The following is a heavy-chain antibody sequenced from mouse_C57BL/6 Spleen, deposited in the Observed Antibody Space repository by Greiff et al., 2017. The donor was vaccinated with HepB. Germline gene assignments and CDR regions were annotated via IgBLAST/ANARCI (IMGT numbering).Heavy chain of an antibody. CDR2: IDPSDSET. J-gene: IGHJ3*01. Sequence: VQLQQPGAELVRPGSSVKLSCKASGYTFTSYWMHWVKQRPIQGLEWIGNIDPSDSETHYNQKFKDKATLTVDKSSSTAYMQLSSLTSEDSAVYYCARDYGSSYAAYWGQGTLVTVSA. D-gene: IGHD1-1*01. CDR1: GYTFTSYW. V-gene: IGHV1-52*01. CDR3: ARDYGSSYAAY.